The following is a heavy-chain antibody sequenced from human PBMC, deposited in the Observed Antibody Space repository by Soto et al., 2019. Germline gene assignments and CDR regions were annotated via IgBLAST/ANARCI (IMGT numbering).Heavy chain of an antibody. CDR1: GYSFTSYW. Sequence: PGESLKISCEASGYSFTSYWIGWVRQMPGKGLEWMGIIHPGDSDTKYSPSFQGQVTISVDKSITTAYLQWSSLKASDTAMYCSARTAGAEVGASLEYYYFSGIDVWGEGTQVTVYS. J-gene: IGHJ6*04. D-gene: IGHD3-3*01. CDR2: IHPGDSDT. V-gene: IGHV5-51*01. CDR3: ARTAGAEVGASLEYYYFSGIDV.